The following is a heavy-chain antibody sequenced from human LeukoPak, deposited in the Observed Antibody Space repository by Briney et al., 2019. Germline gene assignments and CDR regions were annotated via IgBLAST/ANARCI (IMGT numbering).Heavy chain of an antibody. CDR3: ARGEDIEGIYCYYYMDV. CDR1: GYTFTGYY. CDR2: INPSGGST. J-gene: IGHJ6*03. Sequence: ASVKVSCKASGYTFTGYYMHWVRQAPGQGLEWMGWINPSGGSTSYAQKFQGRVTMTRDTSTSTVYMELSSLRSEDTAVYYCARGEDIEGIYCYYYMDVWGKGTTVTISS. V-gene: IGHV1-46*01. D-gene: IGHD2-15*01.